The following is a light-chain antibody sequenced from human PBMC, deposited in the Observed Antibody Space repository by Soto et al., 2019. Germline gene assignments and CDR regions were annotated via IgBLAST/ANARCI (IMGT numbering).Light chain of an antibody. V-gene: IGKV3-15*01. J-gene: IGKJ1*01. CDR3: HPDNDWWT. Sequence: IGMPQSPATLSVAPGESATLSCRASQSVSNNLTWYQQKPGQPPRLLIYGASTRATGVPGRFSGSGSGTEFTLTISSLQSEDFAVYYCHPDNDWWTSGQGTKLDIK. CDR1: QSVSNN. CDR2: GAS.